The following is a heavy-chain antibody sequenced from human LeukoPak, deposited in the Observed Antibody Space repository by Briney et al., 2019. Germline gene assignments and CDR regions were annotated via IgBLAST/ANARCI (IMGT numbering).Heavy chain of an antibody. J-gene: IGHJ4*02. D-gene: IGHD3-22*01. CDR2: IYYSGST. CDR3: ARIGDDSSGYLDY. Sequence: SETLSLTCTVSGGSISSYYWSWIRQPPGKGLEWIGYIYYSGSTNYNPSLESRVTISVDTSKNQFSLKLSSVTAADTAVYYCARIGDDSSGYLDYWGQGTLVTVSS. V-gene: IGHV4-59*01. CDR1: GGSISSYY.